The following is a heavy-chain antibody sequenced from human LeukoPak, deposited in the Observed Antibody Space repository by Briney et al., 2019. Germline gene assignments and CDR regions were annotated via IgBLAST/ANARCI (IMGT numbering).Heavy chain of an antibody. D-gene: IGHD5-12*01. CDR3: ARKINSGYVDDWFFDL. CDR1: GYTFTGYY. Sequence: ASVKVSCKASGYTFTGYYMHWVRQAPGQGLEWMGWINPNSGNTGLAQKFQGRVTMTRTTSITTAYMELRSLRSEDTAVYYCARKINSGYVDDWFFDLWGRGTLVTVSS. V-gene: IGHV1-8*02. J-gene: IGHJ2*01. CDR2: INPNSGNT.